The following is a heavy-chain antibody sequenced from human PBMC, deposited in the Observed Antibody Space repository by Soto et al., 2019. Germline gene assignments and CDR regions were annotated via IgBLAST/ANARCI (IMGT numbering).Heavy chain of an antibody. Sequence: PSETLSLTCAVYGGSFSGYYWSWIRQPPGKGLEWIGEINHSGSTNYNPSLKGRVTISVDTSKNQFSLKLSSVTAADTAVYYCARGRYSKLHFDYWGQGTLVTVSS. CDR3: ARGRYSKLHFDY. CDR1: GGSFSGYY. CDR2: INHSGST. D-gene: IGHD4-4*01. J-gene: IGHJ4*02. V-gene: IGHV4-34*01.